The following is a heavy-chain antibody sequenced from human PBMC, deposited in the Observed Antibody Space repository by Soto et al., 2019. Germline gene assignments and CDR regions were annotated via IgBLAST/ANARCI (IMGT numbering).Heavy chain of an antibody. CDR2: IWNDGNGY. J-gene: IGHJ6*02. Sequence: QVQLVESGGGVVQPGRSLRLSCAASGFNFNNYGMHWVRQAPGKGLEWVAVIWNDGNGYYYANSVKGRFTISRDNSKNTLYLQMSSLSAGDTAVYYCARRQISPPTRGAASARGGMDGWGQGTTVTVSS. D-gene: IGHD6-13*01. V-gene: IGHV3-33*01. CDR3: ARRQISPPTRGAASARGGMDG. CDR1: GFNFNNYG.